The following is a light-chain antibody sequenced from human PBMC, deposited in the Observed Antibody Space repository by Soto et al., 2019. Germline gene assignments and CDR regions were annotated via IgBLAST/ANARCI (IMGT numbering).Light chain of an antibody. Sequence: DIQMTQSPSTLSASVGDRVTITCRASQSISSWLAWYQQKPGKAPKLLIYDASSLESGVPSRFSGSGSGTEFTLTISSLQPDDFATYYCQQYNSHCTFGQGTKVDIK. J-gene: IGKJ1*01. CDR1: QSISSW. CDR3: QQYNSHCT. V-gene: IGKV1-5*01. CDR2: DAS.